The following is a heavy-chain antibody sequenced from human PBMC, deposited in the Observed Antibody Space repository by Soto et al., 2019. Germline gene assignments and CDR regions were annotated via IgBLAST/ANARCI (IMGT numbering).Heavy chain of an antibody. CDR2: IYPGGSDT. CDR1: GYSFTTYW. V-gene: IGHV5-51*01. Sequence: PGESLKISCKGSGYSFTTYWIGWVRQMPGKGLEWMGIIYPGGSDTRYSPSFQGQVTISADKSINTAYLQWSSLKASDTAMYYCAIQTLPQILVGTSPFDICGQGTMLTVSS. J-gene: IGHJ3*02. D-gene: IGHD3-22*01. CDR3: AIQTLPQILVGTSPFDI.